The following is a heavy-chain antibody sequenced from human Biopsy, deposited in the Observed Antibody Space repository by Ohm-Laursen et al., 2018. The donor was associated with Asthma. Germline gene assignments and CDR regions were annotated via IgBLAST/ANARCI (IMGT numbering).Heavy chain of an antibody. Sequence: GASVKVSCKVSGYTFINYAIHWVRQAPGQRLEWMGWINAGNGNTKYSEKFQGRVTITRDTSTSTAYMELSSLSSEDTAVYYCARGYSGSDRIVYYYSGLEVWGQGTTVTVSS. CDR1: GYTFINYA. D-gene: IGHD5-12*01. V-gene: IGHV1-3*01. CDR2: INAGNGNT. J-gene: IGHJ6*02. CDR3: ARGYSGSDRIVYYYSGLEV.